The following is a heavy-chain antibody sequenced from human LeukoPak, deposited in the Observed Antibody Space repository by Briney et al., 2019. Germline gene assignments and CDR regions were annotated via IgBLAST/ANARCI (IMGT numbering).Heavy chain of an antibody. D-gene: IGHD6-19*01. CDR3: ARDFSSSGWYGFDY. V-gene: IGHV3-7*01. CDR1: GFTFSSYW. J-gene: IGHJ4*02. CDR2: IKQDGSEK. Sequence: QPGGSLRLSCAASGFTFSSYWMSWVRQAPGKGLEWVANIKQDGSEKYYVDSVKGRFTISRDNAKNSLYLQMNSLRAEDTAVNYCARDFSSSGWYGFDYWGQGTLLTVSS.